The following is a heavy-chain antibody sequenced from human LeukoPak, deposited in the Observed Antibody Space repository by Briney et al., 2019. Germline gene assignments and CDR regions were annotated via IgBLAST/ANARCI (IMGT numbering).Heavy chain of an antibody. V-gene: IGHV3-23*01. CDR2: ISGSGGST. CDR1: GFTFSRYW. CDR3: AKDLYGNFDY. D-gene: IGHD2/OR15-2a*01. J-gene: IGHJ4*02. Sequence: GGSLRLSCAGSGFTFSRYWMHWVRQAPGKGLEWVSAISGSGGSTYYADSVKGRFTISRDNSKNTLYLQMNSLRAEDTAVYYCAKDLYGNFDYWGQGTLVTVSS.